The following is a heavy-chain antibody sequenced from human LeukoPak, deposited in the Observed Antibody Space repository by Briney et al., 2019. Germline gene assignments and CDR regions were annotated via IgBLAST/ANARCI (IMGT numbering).Heavy chain of an antibody. CDR2: IKQDGIEK. J-gene: IGHJ4*02. CDR3: ARDRLNELDY. D-gene: IGHD3-22*01. Sequence: GGSLRLSCAASGFSFSSYWMSWVRQAPGKGLEWVANIKQDGIEKHYVDSVKGRFTISRDSAKNSLYPQMNSLRAEDTAVYYCARDRLNELDYWGQGTLVTVSS. V-gene: IGHV3-7*01. CDR1: GFSFSSYW.